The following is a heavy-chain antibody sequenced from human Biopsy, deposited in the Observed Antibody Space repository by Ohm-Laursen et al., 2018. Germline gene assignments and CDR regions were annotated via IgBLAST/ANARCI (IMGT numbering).Heavy chain of an antibody. D-gene: IGHD6-19*01. V-gene: IGHV3-7*01. J-gene: IGHJ6*02. CDR2: IKQDGSED. Sequence: SLRLSCAASGFTFSSSWMTWVRQAPGKGLEWVAMIKQDGSEDYYVDSVKGRFTISRDNAQKSLDLQLNSLRAEDTAVYYCVRGQSMDVWGQGTTVTVSS. CDR1: GFTFSSSW. CDR3: VRGQSMDV.